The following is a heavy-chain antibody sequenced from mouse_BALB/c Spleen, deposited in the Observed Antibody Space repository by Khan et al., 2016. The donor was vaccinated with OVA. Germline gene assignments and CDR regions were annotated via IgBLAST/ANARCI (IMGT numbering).Heavy chain of an antibody. CDR1: GFSLTDYG. CDR2: IWGGGTT. D-gene: IGHD2-10*02. CDR3: AKGVWSYYFALDY. J-gene: IGHJ4*01. Sequence: QVQLKESGPGLVAPSQNLSITCTVSGFSLTDYGVSWIRQPPGKGLEWLGVIWGGGTTYYNSALKSRLSISTDNSKSQVFLKMNSLQPDDTAMYYCAKGVWSYYFALDYWGQGTSVTVSS. V-gene: IGHV2-6-5*01.